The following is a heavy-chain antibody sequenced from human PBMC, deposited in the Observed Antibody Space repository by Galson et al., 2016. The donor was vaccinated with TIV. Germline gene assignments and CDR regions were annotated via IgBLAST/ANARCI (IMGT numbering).Heavy chain of an antibody. Sequence: TLSLTCTVSGGSISGGVYFWSWIRQPAGKGLEWIGRMCSSGHTNYNPSLKSRVTMSVDTSKNQFSLRLNSVTAADSAVYFCARASSSGWDNGDDAFDKWGQGTMVTVSS. D-gene: IGHD6-19*01. CDR1: GGSISGGVYF. CDR2: MCSSGHT. V-gene: IGHV4-61*02. J-gene: IGHJ3*02. CDR3: ARASSSGWDNGDDAFDK.